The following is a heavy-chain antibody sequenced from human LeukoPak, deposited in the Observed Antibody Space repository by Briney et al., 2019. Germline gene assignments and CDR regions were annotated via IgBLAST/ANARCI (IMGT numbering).Heavy chain of an antibody. Sequence: QPGGSLRLSCAASGFTFSQSLMSWVRQAPGKGLEWVAFIKQDGGEKYYVDSVKGRFTISRDNAQRSLYLQMNTLRAEDTAVYFCARNAPFDSWGQGTLVTVSS. CDR2: IKQDGGEK. J-gene: IGHJ4*02. CDR3: ARNAPFDS. V-gene: IGHV3-7*01. CDR1: GFTFSQSL. D-gene: IGHD2-2*01.